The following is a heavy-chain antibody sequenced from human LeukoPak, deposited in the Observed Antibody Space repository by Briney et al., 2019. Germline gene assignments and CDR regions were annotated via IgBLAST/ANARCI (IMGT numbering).Heavy chain of an antibody. CDR3: ATHGDYKLLGAFDI. J-gene: IGHJ3*02. CDR2: ITPMFGTA. V-gene: IGHV1-69*06. Sequence: SVKVSCKASGGTFSRYAISWVRQAPGQGLEWMGGITPMFGTAIYAQKFQGRVTMTEDTSTDTAYMELSSLRSEDTAVYYCATHGDYKLLGAFDIWGQGTMVTVSS. CDR1: GGTFSRYA. D-gene: IGHD4-17*01.